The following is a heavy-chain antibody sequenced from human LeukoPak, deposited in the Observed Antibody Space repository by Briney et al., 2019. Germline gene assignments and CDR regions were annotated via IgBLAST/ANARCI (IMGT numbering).Heavy chain of an antibody. V-gene: IGHV3-23*01. D-gene: IGHD2-21*01. J-gene: IGHJ4*02. CDR2: ISGSGSST. CDR3: MKLPTMIIVIDTDFEY. Sequence: GGTLRLSCAASGFTFSSFGMSWVRQAPGKGLEWVSAISGSGSSTYYADSLQGRFTISRDNSKNTLHLQMNNVRAEDTALYYCMKLPTMIIVIDTDFEYWGQGAQVTVSS. CDR1: GFTFSSFG.